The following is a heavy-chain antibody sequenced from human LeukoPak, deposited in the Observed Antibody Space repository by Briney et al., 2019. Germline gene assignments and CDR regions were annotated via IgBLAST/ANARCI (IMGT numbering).Heavy chain of an antibody. V-gene: IGHV4-61*02. CDR2: THTSGST. CDR3: ARDRGYYGSGSYSDY. CDR1: GGSINSGSYY. D-gene: IGHD3-10*01. Sequence: SQTLSLTCTVSGGSINSGSYYWSWIRQPAGKGLEWIGRTHTSGSTNYNPSPKSRVSISIDTSKNQFSLKLSSVTAADTAVYYCARDRGYYGSGSYSDYWGQGTLVTASS. J-gene: IGHJ4*02.